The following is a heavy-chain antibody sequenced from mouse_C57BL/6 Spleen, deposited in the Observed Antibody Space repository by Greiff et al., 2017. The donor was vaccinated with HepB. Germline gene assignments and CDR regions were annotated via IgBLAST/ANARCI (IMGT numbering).Heavy chain of an antibody. Sequence: VQLQQSGAELVRPGASVTLSCKASGYTFTDYEMHWVKQTPVHGLEWIGVIDPETGGTVYNQKFKGKAILTVDKSSSTAYMELRSLTSEDSAVYYCTRYWAITTVVAKYIDVWGTGTTVTVSS. J-gene: IGHJ1*03. D-gene: IGHD1-1*01. CDR1: GYTFTDYE. V-gene: IGHV1-15*01. CDR2: IDPETGGT. CDR3: TRYWAITTVVAKYIDV.